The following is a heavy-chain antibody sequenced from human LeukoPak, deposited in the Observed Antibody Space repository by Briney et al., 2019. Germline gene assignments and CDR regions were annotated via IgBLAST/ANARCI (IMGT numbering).Heavy chain of an antibody. CDR2: IIPIFGTA. Sequence: ASVKVSCKASGGTFSSYAISWVRQAPGQGLEWMGGIIPIFGTANYAQKFQGRVTMTRNTSISTAYMELSSLRSEDTAVYYCARAPGPRGSGHPKRYYFDYWGQGTLVTVSS. CDR3: ARAPGPRGSGHPKRYYFDY. CDR1: GGTFSSYA. J-gene: IGHJ4*02. V-gene: IGHV1-69*05. D-gene: IGHD2-15*01.